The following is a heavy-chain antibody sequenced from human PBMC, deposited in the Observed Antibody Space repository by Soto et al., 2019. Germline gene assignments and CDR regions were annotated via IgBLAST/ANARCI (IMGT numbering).Heavy chain of an antibody. Sequence: GGSLRLSCAASGFTFSSYWMSWVRQAPGKGLEWVANIKQDGSEKYYVDSVKGRFTISRDNAKNSLYLQMNSLRAEDTAVYYCAREIRPPYYYDSSGYYFDYWGQGTLVTVSS. CDR2: IKQDGSEK. V-gene: IGHV3-7*05. CDR1: GFTFSSYW. CDR3: AREIRPPYYYDSSGYYFDY. D-gene: IGHD3-22*01. J-gene: IGHJ4*02.